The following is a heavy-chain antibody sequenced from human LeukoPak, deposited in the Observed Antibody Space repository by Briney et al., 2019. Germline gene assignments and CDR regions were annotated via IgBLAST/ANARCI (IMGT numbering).Heavy chain of an antibody. Sequence: GKSLRLSCAASGFTFSNFAMHWVRQAPGKGLEWVADISFDGSNKYYADSMKGRFTISRDNSKNTLYLQMNGLRAEDTAKYYCARDFRGDGYNSGYWGQGTLVTVSS. CDR1: GFTFSNFA. D-gene: IGHD5-24*01. CDR3: ARDFRGDGYNSGY. CDR2: ISFDGSNK. V-gene: IGHV3-30-3*01. J-gene: IGHJ4*02.